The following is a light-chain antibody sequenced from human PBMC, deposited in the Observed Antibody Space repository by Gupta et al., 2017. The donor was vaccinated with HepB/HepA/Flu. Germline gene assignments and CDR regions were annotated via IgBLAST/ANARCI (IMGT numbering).Light chain of an antibody. J-gene: IGLJ3*02. CDR2: STN. CDR3: ALYMGSGNWV. V-gene: IGLV8-61*01. CDR1: SGSVSTSYY. Sequence: QTVVTQAPSFSVSPGGTVTLTCGLSSGSVSTSYYPNWYQQTPGPAPRTLIYSTNTRSSGVPVRFSGSILGNKAALTITGAQADDESDYYCALYMGSGNWVFGGGTKLTVL.